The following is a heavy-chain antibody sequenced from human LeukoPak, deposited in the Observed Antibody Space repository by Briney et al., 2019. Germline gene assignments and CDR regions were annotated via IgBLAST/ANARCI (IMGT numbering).Heavy chain of an antibody. D-gene: IGHD6-13*01. V-gene: IGHV1-8*01. CDR1: GYTFTSYD. CDR3: ARMRQQLVPDAFDI. Sequence: ASVTVSCKASGYTFTSYDINWVRQAAGQGLEWMGWMNPNSTNTGYAQKFQGRVTMTRNTSISTAYMELSSLRSEDTAVYYCARMRQQLVPDAFDIWGQGTMVTVSS. J-gene: IGHJ3*02. CDR2: MNPNSTNT.